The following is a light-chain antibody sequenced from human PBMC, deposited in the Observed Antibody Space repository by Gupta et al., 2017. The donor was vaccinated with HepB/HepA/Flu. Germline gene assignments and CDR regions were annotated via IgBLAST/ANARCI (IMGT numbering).Light chain of an antibody. J-gene: IGKJ4*01. CDR1: QSIGNY. CDR2: AAS. V-gene: IGKV1-39*01. Sequence: DIQMTQSPSSLSASIGDRVTITCRASQSIGNYLNWYQQRPGKAPSLLIYAASNLQSGVPSRFTGSGSGTDFTLTINTLQPEDFTTCYCQQSHSTPLTFGGGTKVEIK. CDR3: QQSHSTPLT.